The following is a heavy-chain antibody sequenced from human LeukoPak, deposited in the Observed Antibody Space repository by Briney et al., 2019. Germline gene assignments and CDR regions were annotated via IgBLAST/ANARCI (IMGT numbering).Heavy chain of an antibody. CDR1: GYTFTGYY. J-gene: IGHJ4*02. V-gene: IGHV1-2*06. D-gene: IGHD2-15*01. Sequence: ASVKVSCKASGYTFTGYYMHWVRQAPGQGLEWMGRINPNSGGTNYAQKFQGRVTMTRDTSISTAYMELSRLRSDDTAVYYCARGHCSGGSCYFGGRDAKYYFDYWGQGTLVTVSS. CDR2: INPNSGGT. CDR3: ARGHCSGGSCYFGGRDAKYYFDY.